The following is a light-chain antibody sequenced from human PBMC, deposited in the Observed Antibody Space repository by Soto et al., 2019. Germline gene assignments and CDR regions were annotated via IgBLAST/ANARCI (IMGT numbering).Light chain of an antibody. V-gene: IGKV1-5*01. CDR1: QTISSW. J-gene: IGKJ5*01. Sequence: DIQMTQSPSTLSGSVGDRVTITCRASQTISSWLSWYQQKPGKAPKLLIYDASSLKSGVPSRFSGGGSGTEFTLTVSSLQPDDFATYYCQQYNTYSITFGQGTRLE. CDR2: DAS. CDR3: QQYNTYSIT.